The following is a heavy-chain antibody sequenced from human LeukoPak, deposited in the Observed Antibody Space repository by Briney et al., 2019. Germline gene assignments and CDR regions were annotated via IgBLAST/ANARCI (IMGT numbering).Heavy chain of an antibody. V-gene: IGHV3-48*01. J-gene: IGHJ4*02. CDR3: ARHGDFWSGYYVDY. Sequence: PGGSLRLSCAASGFTFSIYSMNWVRQAPGKGLEWVSYITSSSRTKYYADSVKGRFIISGDNAKNSLYLQMNSLRAEDTAVYYCARHGDFWSGYYVDYWGQGTLVTVSS. D-gene: IGHD3-3*01. CDR1: GFTFSIYS. CDR2: ITSSSRTK.